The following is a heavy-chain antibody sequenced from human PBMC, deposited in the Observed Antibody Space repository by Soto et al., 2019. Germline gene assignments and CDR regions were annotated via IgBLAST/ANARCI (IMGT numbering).Heavy chain of an antibody. CDR1: GGPFSGYY. J-gene: IGHJ4*01. CDR2: INHSGSA. V-gene: IGHV4-34*01. D-gene: IGHD3-9*01. CDR3: ARGQYHDVLTGYRNGVFDY. Sequence: QVQLPQWGAGLLKPSETLSLTCAVYGGPFSGYYWSWIRQPPGPGLEWIGDINHSGSANYNPSLKGRVTISEDTAKYQFSLKVTSATAADTAVYYCARGQYHDVLTGYRNGVFDYWGHGTLVTVYS.